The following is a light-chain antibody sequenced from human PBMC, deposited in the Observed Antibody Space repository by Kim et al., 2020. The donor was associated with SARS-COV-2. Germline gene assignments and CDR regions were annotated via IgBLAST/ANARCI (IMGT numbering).Light chain of an antibody. Sequence: QSALTQPLSVSGSPGQSVTISCTGTSSDVGGYDFVSWYQHHPGRAPKVIIYDVNKRPSGVPDRFSGSKSGNTASLTIYGLQADDEADYFCCSYAGSPYVLGSGTKVTVL. CDR3: CSYAGSPYV. J-gene: IGLJ1*01. CDR2: DVN. V-gene: IGLV2-11*01. CDR1: SSDVGGYDF.